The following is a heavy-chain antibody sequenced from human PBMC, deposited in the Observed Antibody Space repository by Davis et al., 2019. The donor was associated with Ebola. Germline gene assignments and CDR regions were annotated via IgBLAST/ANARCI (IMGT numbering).Heavy chain of an antibody. J-gene: IGHJ6*02. CDR1: GFTVSSNY. CDR2: IYSGGST. CDR3: ARSREYYYYGMDV. V-gene: IGHV3-53*01. Sequence: GESLKISCAASGFTVSSNYMSWVRQAPGKGLEWVSVIYSGGSTYYADSVKGRFTISRDNSKNTLYLQMNSLRAESTAVYYCARSREYYYYGMDVWGQGTTVTVSS.